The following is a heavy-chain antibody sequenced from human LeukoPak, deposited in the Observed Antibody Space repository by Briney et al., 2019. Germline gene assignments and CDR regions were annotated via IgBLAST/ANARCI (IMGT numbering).Heavy chain of an antibody. CDR3: AREKIVVVPAAILGDAFDI. J-gene: IGHJ3*02. Sequence: PSETLSLTCAVYGGSFSGYYWSWIRQPPGKRLEWIGEINHSGSTNYNPSLKSRVTISVDTSKNQFSLKLSSVTAADTAVYYCAREKIVVVPAAILGDAFDIWGQGTMVTVSS. V-gene: IGHV4-34*01. D-gene: IGHD2-2*01. CDR1: GGSFSGYY. CDR2: INHSGST.